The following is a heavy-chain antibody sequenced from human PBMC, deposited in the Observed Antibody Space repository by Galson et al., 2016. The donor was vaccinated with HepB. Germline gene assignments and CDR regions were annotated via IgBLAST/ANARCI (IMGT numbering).Heavy chain of an antibody. V-gene: IGHV5-51*01. Sequence: QSGAEVKKPGESLKISCKGSGYSFTSCWIGWVRQMPGKGLEWMGIIYPGDSDKRYSPSFQGQVTISADKSISTAHLQWSSLKASDSGMYYCARPYCSGGRCYLDYWGQGTLVTVSS. J-gene: IGHJ4*02. CDR2: IYPGDSDK. CDR1: GYSFTSCW. D-gene: IGHD2-15*01. CDR3: ARPYCSGGRCYLDY.